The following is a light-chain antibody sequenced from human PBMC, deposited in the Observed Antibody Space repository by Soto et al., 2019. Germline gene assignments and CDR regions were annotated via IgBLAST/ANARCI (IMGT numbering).Light chain of an antibody. CDR3: MQALQTLPT. Sequence: DIVMTQSPLSLPVTPGEPASISCRSSQSLLHSNGYNYLDWYLQKPGQSPQLLIYLGSNRASGVPDRFSGSGSSTDFTLKISRVEAEDVGVYYCMQALQTLPTFGQGTRLEIK. CDR1: QSLLHSNGYNY. V-gene: IGKV2-28*01. CDR2: LGS. J-gene: IGKJ5*01.